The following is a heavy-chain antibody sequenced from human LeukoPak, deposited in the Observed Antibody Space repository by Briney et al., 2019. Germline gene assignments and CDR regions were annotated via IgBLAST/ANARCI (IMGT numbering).Heavy chain of an antibody. CDR3: ARSIAMGHFDY. D-gene: IGHD5-18*01. Sequence: SGTLSLTCTVSGGSISSSSYYWGWIRQPPGKGLEWIGSIYYSGSTYYNPSLKSRVTISVDTSKNQFSLKLSSVTAADTAVYYCARSIAMGHFDYWGQGTLVTVSS. V-gene: IGHV4-39*07. CDR1: GGSISSSSYY. CDR2: IYYSGST. J-gene: IGHJ4*02.